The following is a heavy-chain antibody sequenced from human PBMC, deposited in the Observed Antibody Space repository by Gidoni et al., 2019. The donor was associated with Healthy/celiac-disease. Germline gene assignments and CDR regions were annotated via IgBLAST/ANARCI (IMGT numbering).Heavy chain of an antibody. Sequence: EVQLVESGGGLVKPGGSLRLSCAASGFTFSSYSMNGVRQAPGKGLEWVSSISSSSSYIYYADSVKGRFTISRDNAKNSLYLQMNSLRAEDTAVYYCARDLKGGGWGSDAFDIWGQGTMVTVSS. CDR1: GFTFSSYS. V-gene: IGHV3-21*01. D-gene: IGHD3-16*01. J-gene: IGHJ3*02. CDR2: ISSSSSYI. CDR3: ARDLKGGGWGSDAFDI.